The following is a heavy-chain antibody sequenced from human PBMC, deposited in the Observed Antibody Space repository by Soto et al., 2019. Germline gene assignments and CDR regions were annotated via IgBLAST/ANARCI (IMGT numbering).Heavy chain of an antibody. CDR2: IWYDGSNK. J-gene: IGHJ4*02. Sequence: GGSLRLSCAASGFTFSSYGMHWVRQAPGKGLEWVAVIWYDGSNKYYADSVKGRFTISRDNSKNTLYLQMNSLRAEDTAVYYCARDLSPYYYDSSGQNYWGQGTLVTVSS. CDR3: ARDLSPYYYDSSGQNY. CDR1: GFTFSSYG. V-gene: IGHV3-33*01. D-gene: IGHD3-22*01.